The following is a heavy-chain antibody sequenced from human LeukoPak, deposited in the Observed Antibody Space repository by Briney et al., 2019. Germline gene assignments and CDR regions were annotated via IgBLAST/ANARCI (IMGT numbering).Heavy chain of an antibody. D-gene: IGHD3-10*01. CDR3: ARDGSMVRGPVLNYFDY. J-gene: IGHJ4*02. Sequence: GGSLRLSCAASGFTFDDYGMSWVRQAPGKGLEWVSGINWNGGSTGYADSVKGRFTISRDNAKNSLYLQMNSLRAEDTALYYCARDGSMVRGPVLNYFDYWGQGTLVTVSS. CDR2: INWNGGST. V-gene: IGHV3-20*04. CDR1: GFTFDDYG.